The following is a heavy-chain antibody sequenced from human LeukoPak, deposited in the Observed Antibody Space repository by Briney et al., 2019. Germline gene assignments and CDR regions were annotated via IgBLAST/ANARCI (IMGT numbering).Heavy chain of an antibody. D-gene: IGHD2-21*01. Sequence: GGSLRLSCAASGFTFSSYHINWVRQAPGKGLEWVSSISSNSEYIYYADSVKGRFTISRDNAKNSLYLQMNSLRAEDTAVYYCARGLCGGDCYDYWGQGTLVTVSS. CDR1: GFTFSSYH. CDR2: ISSNSEYI. CDR3: ARGLCGGDCYDY. J-gene: IGHJ4*02. V-gene: IGHV3-21*01.